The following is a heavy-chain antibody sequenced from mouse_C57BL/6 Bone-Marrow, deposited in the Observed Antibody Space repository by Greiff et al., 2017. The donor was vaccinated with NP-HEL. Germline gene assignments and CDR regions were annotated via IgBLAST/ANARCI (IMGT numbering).Heavy chain of an antibody. J-gene: IGHJ4*01. CDR1: GYTFTSYW. CDR3: AATVVAPYAMRY. Sequence: VQLQQPGAELVKPGASVKLSCKASGYTFTSYWMQWVKQRPGQGLEWIGEIDPSDSYTNYTQKFKGKATLTVDTSSSTAYMQLSSLTSEDSAVYYCAATVVAPYAMRYWGQGTSVTVSS. CDR2: IDPSDSYT. V-gene: IGHV1-50*01. D-gene: IGHD1-1*01.